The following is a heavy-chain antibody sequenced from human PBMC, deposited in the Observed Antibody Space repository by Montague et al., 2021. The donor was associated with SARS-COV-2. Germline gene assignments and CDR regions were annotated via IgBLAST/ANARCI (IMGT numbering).Heavy chain of an antibody. CDR2: IYYSGTT. J-gene: IGHJ3*02. CDR3: ARPLVRGVPKAFDI. Sequence: SETLSLTCTVSGGSITRNYYWGWIRQPPGKGLEWVSNIYYSGTTXXNPXXXSRVTISVDAPKNQFSLNLTSVTAADTAVYYCARPLVRGVPKAFDIWGQGALVIVSS. CDR1: GGSITRNYY. V-gene: IGHV4-39*01. D-gene: IGHD3-10*01.